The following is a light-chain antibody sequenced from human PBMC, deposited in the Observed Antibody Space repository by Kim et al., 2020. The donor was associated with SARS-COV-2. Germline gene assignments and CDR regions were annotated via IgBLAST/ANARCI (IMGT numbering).Light chain of an antibody. Sequence: QSALTQPRSVSGSPGQSVTISCTGTTDDVGGYNYVSWYQQNPGKAPKLMIYDVIKRPSGVPDRFSGSKFGNTASLTISGLQAEDEAEYYCCSYAGNYIVVFGGGTQLTVL. CDR2: DVI. J-gene: IGLJ2*01. CDR3: CSYAGNYIVV. V-gene: IGLV2-11*01. CDR1: TDDVGGYNY.